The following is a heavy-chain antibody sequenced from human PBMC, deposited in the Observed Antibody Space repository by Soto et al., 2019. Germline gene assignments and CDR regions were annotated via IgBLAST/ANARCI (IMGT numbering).Heavy chain of an antibody. CDR3: ARGPGIVVVPAASHPAV. CDR1: GGSISSYY. D-gene: IGHD2-2*01. Sequence: SETLSLTCTVSGGSISSYYWSWIRQPPGKGLEWIGYIYYSGSTNYNPSLKSRVTISVDTSKNQFSLKLSSVTAADTAVYYCARGPGIVVVPAASHPAVWGKGTTVTVSS. V-gene: IGHV4-59*01. J-gene: IGHJ6*04. CDR2: IYYSGST.